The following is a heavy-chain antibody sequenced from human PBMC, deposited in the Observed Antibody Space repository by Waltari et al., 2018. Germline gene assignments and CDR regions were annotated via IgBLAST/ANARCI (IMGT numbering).Heavy chain of an antibody. V-gene: IGHV1-69*02. J-gene: IGHJ5*02. D-gene: IGHD6-6*01. CDR1: EGTCSSYT. Sequence: QVQLVQSGAEVKKPGSSVTVSCKASEGTCSSYTNSWVRQAPGQGLEWMGRIIPILGIANYAQKFQGRVTITADKSTSTAYMELSSLRSEDTAVYYCASGPSSSRNPSDPWGQGTLVTVSS. CDR3: ASGPSSSRNPSDP. CDR2: IIPILGIA.